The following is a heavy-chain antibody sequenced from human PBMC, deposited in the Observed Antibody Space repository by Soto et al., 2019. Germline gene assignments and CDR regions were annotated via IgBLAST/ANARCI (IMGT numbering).Heavy chain of an antibody. V-gene: IGHV3-30-3*01. CDR3: ARDPVNYYGSWTYGMDV. Sequence: QVQLVESGGGMVQPGRSLRLSCAASGLTLSRFAMHWVRQAPGKGLEWVAVIGYDGSNKDYADSVKGRFTISRDNSKNTLYLQMNSLRHEDTAVYYCARDPVNYYGSWTYGMDVWGQGTTVTVSS. CDR2: IGYDGSNK. J-gene: IGHJ6*02. D-gene: IGHD3-10*01. CDR1: GLTLSRFA.